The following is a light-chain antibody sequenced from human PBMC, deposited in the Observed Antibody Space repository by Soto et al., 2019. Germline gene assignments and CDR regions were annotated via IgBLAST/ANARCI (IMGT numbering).Light chain of an antibody. CDR3: QQSYSIPNT. J-gene: IGKJ5*01. Sequence: DIQMTQSLFSLSASVGDRVTITCRASQTINTYLNWYQQKPGKAPKLLIYAASRLQSGVPSRFSGSGSGTDFALTISSLQPEDFATYYCQQSYSIPNTFGQGTRLEIK. V-gene: IGKV1-39*01. CDR2: AAS. CDR1: QTINTY.